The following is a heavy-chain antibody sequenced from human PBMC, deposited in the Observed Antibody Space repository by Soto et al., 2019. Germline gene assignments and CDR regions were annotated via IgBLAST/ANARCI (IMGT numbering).Heavy chain of an antibody. Sequence: QVHLVESGGGVVQPGRSLRLSCAASGFTFSTTGMHWVRQAPGKGLEWVAMISHDGGDKHYTDSVKGRFTISRDTTKNTLYLQLNSLRPENTAMYHCAKDLYGTGWYNYFDPWGQITVVTVSS. J-gene: IGHJ5*02. D-gene: IGHD6-19*01. CDR3: AKDLYGTGWYNYFDP. CDR1: GFTFSTTG. V-gene: IGHV3-30*18. CDR2: ISHDGGDK.